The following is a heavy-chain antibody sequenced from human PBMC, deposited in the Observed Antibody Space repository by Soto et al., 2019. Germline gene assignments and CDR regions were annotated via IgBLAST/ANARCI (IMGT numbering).Heavy chain of an antibody. CDR2: IYHSGST. CDR1: GGSISSGGYS. V-gene: IGHV4-30-2*01. Sequence: QLQLQESGSGLVKPSQTLSLTCAVSGGSISSGGYSWSWIRQPPGKGLEWIGYIYHSGSTYYNPSLKSRVTIAVDRSNNQCSLKLSSVTAAATAGYFCASFDIRSVMNVWGQGTT. J-gene: IGHJ6*02. CDR3: ASFDIRSVMNV. D-gene: IGHD3-9*01.